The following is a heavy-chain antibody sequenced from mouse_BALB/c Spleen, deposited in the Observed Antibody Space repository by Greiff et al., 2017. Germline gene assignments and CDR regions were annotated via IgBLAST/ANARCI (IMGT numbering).Heavy chain of an antibody. V-gene: IGHV5-6-3*01. CDR2: INSNGGST. CDR3: ANGNYFAY. D-gene: IGHD2-1*01. J-gene: IGHJ3*01. CDR1: GFTFSSYG. Sequence: EVQRVESGGGLVQPGGSLKLSCAASGFTFSSYGMSWVRQTPDKRLELVATINSNGGSTYYPDSVKGRFTISRDNAKNTLYLQMSSLKSEDTAMYYCANGNYFAYWGQGTLVTVSA.